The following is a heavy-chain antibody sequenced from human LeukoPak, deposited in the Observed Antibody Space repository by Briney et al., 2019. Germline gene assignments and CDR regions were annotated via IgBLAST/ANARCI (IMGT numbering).Heavy chain of an antibody. Sequence: PGGSLRLSCAASGFTFSSYTMHWVRQAPGKGLEWVSFISWDGGSTYYANSVKGRFTISRDNSKNSLYLQMNSLRTEDTALYYCAKGPPQYSSSWYGYFQHWGQGTLVTVSS. D-gene: IGHD6-13*01. CDR1: GFTFSSYT. V-gene: IGHV3-43*01. CDR2: ISWDGGST. J-gene: IGHJ1*01. CDR3: AKGPPQYSSSWYGYFQH.